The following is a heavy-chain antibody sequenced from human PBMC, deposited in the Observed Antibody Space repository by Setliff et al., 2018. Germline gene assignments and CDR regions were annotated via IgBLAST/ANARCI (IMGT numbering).Heavy chain of an antibody. CDR1: GFTSTNYA. V-gene: IGHV1-3*01. D-gene: IGHD5-12*01. CDR2: IHAGNGDT. Sequence: GASVKVSCKASGFTSTNYAIHWVRQAPGQRPECMGWIHAGNGDTKYSQKFQGRVTITRDTSASTVYMELSSLRSEDTAVYYCASAHYYSGYIEYFQYWGPETLLVTVSS. CDR3: ASAHYYSGYIEYFQY. J-gene: IGHJ1*01.